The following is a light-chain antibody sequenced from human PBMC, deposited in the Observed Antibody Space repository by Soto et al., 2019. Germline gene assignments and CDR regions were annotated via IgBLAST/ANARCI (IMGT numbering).Light chain of an antibody. CDR1: SSNIGSNT. Sequence: QSVLTQPPSASGTPGQRFTISCSGTSSNIGSNTVNSYQQLPGTAPKLLIYNNNHRPSGVLDRFSGSKSGTSASLAISGLQSEDEADYYCGAWDDSVNGYVFGTGTKLTVL. CDR3: GAWDDSVNGYV. V-gene: IGLV1-44*01. J-gene: IGLJ1*01. CDR2: NNN.